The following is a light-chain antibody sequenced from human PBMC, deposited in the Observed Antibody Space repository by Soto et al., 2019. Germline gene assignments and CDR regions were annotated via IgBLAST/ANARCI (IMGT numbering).Light chain of an antibody. V-gene: IGLV2-23*01. J-gene: IGLJ1*01. Sequence: LTQPASVSGSPGQSITISCTGTSSDVGSYNLVSWYQQHPGKAPKLMIYEGSKRPPGVSNRFSGSKPGNTASLTISGLQAEDEADYYCCSYAGSSTYVFGTGTKVTVL. CDR2: EGS. CDR3: CSYAGSSTYV. CDR1: SSDVGSYNL.